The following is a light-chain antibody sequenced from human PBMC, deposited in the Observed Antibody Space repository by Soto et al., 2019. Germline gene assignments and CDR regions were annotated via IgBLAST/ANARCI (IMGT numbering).Light chain of an antibody. V-gene: IGKV3-15*01. CDR1: QSVSSN. CDR2: GAS. CDR3: QQYNNWPRT. J-gene: IGKJ1*01. Sequence: EVVVTQSAAALSVSPGERATLSCRASQSVSSNLAWYQQKPGQAPRLLIYGASTRAPGIPARFSGSGSGTEFTLTISSLQSEDFAVYYCQQYNNWPRTFGQGTKVDI.